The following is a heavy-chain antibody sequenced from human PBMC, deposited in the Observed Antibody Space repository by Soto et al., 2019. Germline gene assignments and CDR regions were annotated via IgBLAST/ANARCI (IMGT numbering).Heavy chain of an antibody. Sequence: GGSLRLSCAASGFTFDDYAMHWVQQAPGKGLEWVSGISWNSGSIGYADSVKGRFTISRDNAKNSLYLQMNSLRAEDTALYYCAKILRMATDAFDIWGQGTMVTVS. CDR2: ISWNSGSI. D-gene: IGHD2-8*01. CDR1: GFTFDDYA. J-gene: IGHJ3*02. V-gene: IGHV3-9*01. CDR3: AKILRMATDAFDI.